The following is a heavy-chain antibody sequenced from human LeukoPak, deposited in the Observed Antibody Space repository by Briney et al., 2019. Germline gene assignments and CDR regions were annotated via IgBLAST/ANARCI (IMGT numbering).Heavy chain of an antibody. J-gene: IGHJ4*02. D-gene: IGHD3-3*01. CDR1: GFTFSNYW. V-gene: IGHV3-7*03. CDR2: IKQDGSEK. CDR3: AKDPHYDFWSGYPYYFDY. Sequence: GGSLRLSCAASGFTFSNYWMSWVRQAPGKGLEWVANIKQDGSEKHYVDSVKGRFTISTDNAKNSMDLQMNSLRAEDTAVYYCAKDPHYDFWSGYPYYFDYWGQGTLVTVSS.